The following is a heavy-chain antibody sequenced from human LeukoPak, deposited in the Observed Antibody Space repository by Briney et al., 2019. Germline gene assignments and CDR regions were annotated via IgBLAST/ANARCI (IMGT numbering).Heavy chain of an antibody. CDR1: GGTFSSYA. CDR3: ARAIGGYDGWYFDY. D-gene: IGHD5-12*01. Sequence: SVKVPCKASGGTFSSYAISWVRQAPGQGLEWMGGIIPIFGTANYAQKFQGRVTITADESTSTAYMELSSLRSEDTAVYYCARAIGGYDGWYFDYWGQGTLVTVSS. CDR2: IIPIFGTA. J-gene: IGHJ4*02. V-gene: IGHV1-69*13.